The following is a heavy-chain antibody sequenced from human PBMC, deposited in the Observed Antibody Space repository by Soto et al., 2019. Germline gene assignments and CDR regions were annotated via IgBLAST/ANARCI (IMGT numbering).Heavy chain of an antibody. CDR1: GYTFTGYY. J-gene: IGHJ4*02. Sequence: GASVKGSCKASGYTFTGYYMHWVRQAPGQGLEWMGWINPNSGGTNYAQKFQGWVTMTRDTSISTAYMELSRLRSDDTAIYYCGRFDWNIAGLDYWGQGTLVTVSS. V-gene: IGHV1-2*04. D-gene: IGHD1-1*01. CDR2: INPNSGGT. CDR3: GRFDWNIAGLDY.